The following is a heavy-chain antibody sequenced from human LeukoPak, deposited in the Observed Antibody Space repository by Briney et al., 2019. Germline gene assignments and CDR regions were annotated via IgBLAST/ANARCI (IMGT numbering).Heavy chain of an antibody. CDR3: AKGLGTSCYSPLDN. Sequence: GGSLRLSCAASGFTFSTYAMSWVRQAPGKGLEGVSCINDSGGSTYYADSVEGRSTISRGTSKNTLYLQMNSVRVEDTAVYYCAKGLGTSCYSPLDNWGQGALFTVSS. V-gene: IGHV3-23*01. CDR2: INDSGGST. D-gene: IGHD2-15*01. CDR1: GFTFSTYA. J-gene: IGHJ4*02.